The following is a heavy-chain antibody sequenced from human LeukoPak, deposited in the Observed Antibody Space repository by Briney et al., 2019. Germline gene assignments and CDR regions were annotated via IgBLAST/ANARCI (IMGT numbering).Heavy chain of an antibody. CDR2: ISSNGGSR. J-gene: IGHJ5*02. Sequence: GGSLRLSCSASGFTFSRYAMHWVRQAPGKGLEYVSVISSNGGSRYYADSVKRRFTISRDNSKNTLYLQMNGLSAEDTAVYYCVRVAVAGNLNNWFDPWGQGTLVTVSS. CDR1: GFTFSRYA. V-gene: IGHV3-64*04. D-gene: IGHD6-19*01. CDR3: VRVAVAGNLNNWFDP.